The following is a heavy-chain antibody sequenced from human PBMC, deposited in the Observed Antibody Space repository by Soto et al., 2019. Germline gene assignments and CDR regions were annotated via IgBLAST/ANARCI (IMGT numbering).Heavy chain of an antibody. V-gene: IGHV4-30-4*08. CDR3: ARDRGYSYATVDY. J-gene: IGHJ4*02. CDR2: IYYSGST. Sequence: SETLSLTCTVSGGSIRSDGYYWSWVRQHPGKGLEYIGYIYYSGSTYYNPSLKSRVTISVDTSKNQFSLKLSSVTAADTAVYYCARDRGYSYATVDYWGQGTLVTVSS. D-gene: IGHD5-18*01. CDR1: GGSIRSDGYY.